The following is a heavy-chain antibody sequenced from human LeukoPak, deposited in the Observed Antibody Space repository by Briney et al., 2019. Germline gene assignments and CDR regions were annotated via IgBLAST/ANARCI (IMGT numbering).Heavy chain of an antibody. D-gene: IGHD3-16*02. V-gene: IGHV3-23*01. Sequence: GGSLRLSCAASGFTFSSYAMSWVRQAPGKGLEWVSAISGSGGSTYYAVSVKGRFTISRDNSKNTLYLQMNSLRAEDTAVYYCAKGTTFGGVIVTPYFDYWGQGTLVTVSS. J-gene: IGHJ4*02. CDR2: ISGSGGST. CDR1: GFTFSSYA. CDR3: AKGTTFGGVIVTPYFDY.